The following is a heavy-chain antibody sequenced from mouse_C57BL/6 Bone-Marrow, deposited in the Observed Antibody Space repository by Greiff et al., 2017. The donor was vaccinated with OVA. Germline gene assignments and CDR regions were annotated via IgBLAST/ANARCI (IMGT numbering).Heavy chain of an antibody. D-gene: IGHD2-10*02. CDR3: TVWFFAY. CDR1: GFNIKDDY. CDR2: VDPENGDT. J-gene: IGHJ3*01. V-gene: IGHV14-4*01. Sequence: EVQLQQSGAELVRPGASVKLSCTASGFNIKDDYMHWVKQRPEQGLEWIGWVDPENGDTEYASKFQGKATITGDTTSKTAYLQLSSLTSEDTAVYYCTVWFFAYWGQGTLVTVSA.